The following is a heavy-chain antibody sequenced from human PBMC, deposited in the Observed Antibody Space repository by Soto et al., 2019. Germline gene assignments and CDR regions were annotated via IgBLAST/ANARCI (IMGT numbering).Heavy chain of an antibody. CDR1: GFTFSSYA. Sequence: GGSLRLSCAASGFTFSSYAMSWVRQAPGKGLEWVSAISGSGGSTYYADSVKGRFTISRDNSKNTLYLQMNSLRAEDTAVYYCAKDQSITMVRGVIASDYWGQGTLVTVSS. J-gene: IGHJ4*02. CDR3: AKDQSITMVRGVIASDY. CDR2: ISGSGGST. D-gene: IGHD3-10*01. V-gene: IGHV3-23*01.